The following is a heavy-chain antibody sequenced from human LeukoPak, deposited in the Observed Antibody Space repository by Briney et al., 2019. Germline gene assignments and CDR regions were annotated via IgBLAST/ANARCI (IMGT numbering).Heavy chain of an antibody. D-gene: IGHD2-15*01. V-gene: IGHV4-39*07. CDR1: GGSINSSSYY. J-gene: IGHJ4*02. Sequence: SETLSLTCTVSGGSINSSSYYWGWTRQPPGKGLEWIGSIYYSGSTYYNPSLKSRVTISVDTSKNQFSLKLSSVTAADTAVYYCAREGCSGGSCQSMDYWGQGTLVTVSS. CDR3: AREGCSGGSCQSMDY. CDR2: IYYSGST.